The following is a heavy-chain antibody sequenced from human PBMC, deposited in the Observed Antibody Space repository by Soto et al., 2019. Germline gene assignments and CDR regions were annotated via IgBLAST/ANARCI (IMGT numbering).Heavy chain of an antibody. CDR1: GGTFSSYA. D-gene: IGHD3-3*01. Sequence: QVQLVQSGAEVKKPGSSVKVSCKASGGTFSSYAISWVRQAPGQGLEWMGGIIPIFGTANYAQKFQGRVTITAGESTSTAYMELSSLRSEDTAVYYCARGRITILGVVTCCYYGMAVWGQGTTVTVSS. V-gene: IGHV1-69*01. CDR2: IIPIFGTA. J-gene: IGHJ6*02. CDR3: ARGRITILGVVTCCYYGMAV.